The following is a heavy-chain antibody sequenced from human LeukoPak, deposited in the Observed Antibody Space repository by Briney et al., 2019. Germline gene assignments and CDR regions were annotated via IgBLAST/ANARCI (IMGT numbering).Heavy chain of an antibody. CDR1: GYTFTSYG. Sequence: ASVKVSCKASGYTFTSYGISWVRQAPGQGLEWMGWISAYNGNTNYAQKLQGRVTMTTDTSTSTAYVELRSLRSDDTAVYYCARDQGPVDTAMVTSDYWGQGTLVTVSS. D-gene: IGHD5-18*01. CDR2: ISAYNGNT. CDR3: ARDQGPVDTAMVTSDY. V-gene: IGHV1-18*01. J-gene: IGHJ4*02.